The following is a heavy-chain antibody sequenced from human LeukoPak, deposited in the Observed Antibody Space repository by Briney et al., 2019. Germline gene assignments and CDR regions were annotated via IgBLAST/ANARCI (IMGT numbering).Heavy chain of an antibody. J-gene: IGHJ4*02. V-gene: IGHV3-23*01. CDR3: ASYFHYGDYASLWY. Sequence: GGSLRLSCAASVFTFNTYAMSWVRQAPGKGLEWVSSISENGESTYYADSVKGRFTISRDNSRNTLYLQMNSLRAEDTAVYYCASYFHYGDYASLWYWGQGTLVTVSS. CDR1: VFTFNTYA. CDR2: ISENGEST. D-gene: IGHD4-17*01.